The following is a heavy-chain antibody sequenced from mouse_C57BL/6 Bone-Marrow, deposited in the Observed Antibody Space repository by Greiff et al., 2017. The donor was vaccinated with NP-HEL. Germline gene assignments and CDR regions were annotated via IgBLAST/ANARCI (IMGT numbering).Heavy chain of an antibody. J-gene: IGHJ4*01. CDR2: IDPSDSYT. CDR1: GYTFTSYW. Sequence: QVQLQQPGAELVMPGASVKLSCKASGYTFTSYWMHWVKQRPGQGLEWIGEIDPSDSYTNYNQKFKGKSTLTVDKSSSTAYMQLSSLTSDDSAVYYCARERAYYSNYYAMDYWGQGTSVTVSS. V-gene: IGHV1-69*01. CDR3: ARERAYYSNYYAMDY. D-gene: IGHD2-5*01.